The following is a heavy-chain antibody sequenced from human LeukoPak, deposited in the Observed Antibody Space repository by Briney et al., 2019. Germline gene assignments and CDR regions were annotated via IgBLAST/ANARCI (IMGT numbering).Heavy chain of an antibody. Sequence: SETLSLTCTVSGYSISSGYYWGWIRQPPGKGLEWIGSIYHSGSTNYNPSLKSRVTISVDTSKNQFSLKLSSVTAADTAVYYCARGGRFRLGGYSYGSNFDYWGQGTLVTVSS. CDR3: ARGGRFRLGGYSYGSNFDY. CDR1: GYSISSGYY. CDR2: IYHSGST. D-gene: IGHD5-18*01. J-gene: IGHJ4*02. V-gene: IGHV4-38-2*02.